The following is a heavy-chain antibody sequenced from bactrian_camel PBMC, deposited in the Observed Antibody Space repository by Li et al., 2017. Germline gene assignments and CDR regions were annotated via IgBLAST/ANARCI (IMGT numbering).Heavy chain of an antibody. Sequence: HVQLVESGGGSVQAGGSLRLSCTAPGFYSHSCEVVWYRRAAGKQREWISTISTDGSTSYADSVKGRFTISRDNARNILYLRLTSLENEDTAMYYCAKAGGPKTALGGAVRGQGTQVTVS. V-gene: IGHV3S53*01. CDR1: GFYSHSCE. CDR2: ISTDGST. D-gene: IGHD1*01. J-gene: IGHJ4*01. CDR3: AKAGGPKTALGGAV.